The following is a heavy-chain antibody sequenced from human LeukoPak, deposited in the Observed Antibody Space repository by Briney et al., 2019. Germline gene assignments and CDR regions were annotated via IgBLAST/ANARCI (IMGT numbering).Heavy chain of an antibody. Sequence: SETLSLTCAVYGGSFSGYYWSWIRQPPGKGLEWIGEINHSGSTNYNPSLKSRVTISVDTSKNQSSLTLSTVTAADTAVYYCVRATSLGGLSRDWGQGTLVTVSS. CDR2: INHSGST. D-gene: IGHD2-15*01. V-gene: IGHV4-34*01. CDR1: GGSFSGYY. CDR3: VRATSLGGLSRD. J-gene: IGHJ4*02.